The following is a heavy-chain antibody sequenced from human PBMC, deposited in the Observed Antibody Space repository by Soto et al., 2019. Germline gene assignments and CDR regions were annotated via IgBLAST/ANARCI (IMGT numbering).Heavy chain of an antibody. CDR3: ARRPFVLRFLEWLPRTQYYYYYYGMDV. V-gene: IGHV4-34*01. J-gene: IGHJ6*02. D-gene: IGHD3-3*01. CDR2: INHSGST. Sequence: SETLSLICAVYGGSFSGYYWSWIRQPPGKGLEWIGEINHSGSTNYNPSLKSRVTISVDTSKNQFSLKLSSVTAADTAVYYCARRPFVLRFLEWLPRTQYYYYYYGMDVWGQGTTVTVS. CDR1: GGSFSGYY.